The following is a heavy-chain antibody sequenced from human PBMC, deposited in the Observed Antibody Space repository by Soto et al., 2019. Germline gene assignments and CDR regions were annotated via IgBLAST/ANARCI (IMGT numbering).Heavy chain of an antibody. D-gene: IGHD2-2*01. CDR1: GGTFSSYA. J-gene: IGHJ4*02. CDR3: ASNSGGYCISTSCYHRNFDY. CDR2: IIPIFGTA. V-gene: IGHV1-69*12. Sequence: QVQLVQSGAEVKKPGSSVKVSCKASGGTFSSYAISWVRQAPGQGLEWMGGIIPIFGTANYAQKFQGRVTITADESTSTAYMELSSLRSEDTAVYYCASNSGGYCISTSCYHRNFDYWGQGTLVTVSS.